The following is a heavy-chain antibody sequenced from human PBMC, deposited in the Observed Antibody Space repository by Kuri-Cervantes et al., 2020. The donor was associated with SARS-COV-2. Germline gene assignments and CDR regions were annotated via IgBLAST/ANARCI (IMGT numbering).Heavy chain of an antibody. CDR2: ISWNSGSI. V-gene: IGHV3-9*01. CDR1: GFTFDDYA. CDR3: AKDYDFWSTDDQRRGRTSIYYYHYFMDV. D-gene: IGHD3/OR15-3a*01. J-gene: IGHJ6*03. Sequence: SLKISCAASGFTFDDYAMHWVRQAPGKGLEWVSGISWNSGSIGYADSVKGRFTISRENYINTPWLEMNSLRAEDTAVYYCAKDYDFWSTDDQRRGRTSIYYYHYFMDVWGEGTTVTVSS.